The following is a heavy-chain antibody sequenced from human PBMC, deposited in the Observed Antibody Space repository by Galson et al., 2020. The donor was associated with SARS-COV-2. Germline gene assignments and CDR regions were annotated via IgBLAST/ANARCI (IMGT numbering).Heavy chain of an antibody. V-gene: IGHV4-4*07. Sequence: ETSETLSLTCTASGGTISSYYRSWIRQPAGKGLEWIGRINTSGSTNYNPSLKSRVTMSVDTSKNQFSLELSSVTAADTAVYYCAGAVTRGPNWFDPGGQGTLVTVSS. CDR3: AGAVTRGPNWFDP. D-gene: IGHD3-10*01. CDR1: GGTISSYY. J-gene: IGHJ5*02. CDR2: INTSGST.